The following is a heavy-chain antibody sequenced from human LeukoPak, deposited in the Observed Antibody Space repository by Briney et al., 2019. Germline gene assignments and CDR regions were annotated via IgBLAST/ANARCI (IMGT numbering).Heavy chain of an antibody. D-gene: IGHD2-21*01. J-gene: IGHJ4*02. CDR3: ARIRGAFDY. Sequence: PSETLSLTCTVSGGSVSSGSYYWSWIRQPPGKGLEWIGYIYYSGSTNYNPSLKSRVTISVDTSKNQFSLKLSSVTAADTAVYYCARIRGAFDYWGQGTLVTVSS. V-gene: IGHV4-61*01. CDR2: IYYSGST. CDR1: GGSVSSGSYY.